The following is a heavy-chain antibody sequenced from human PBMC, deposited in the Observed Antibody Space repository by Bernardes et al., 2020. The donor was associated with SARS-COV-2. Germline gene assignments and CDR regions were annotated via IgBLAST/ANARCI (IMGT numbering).Heavy chain of an antibody. CDR2: LWFDGSKK. CDR3: ARDLVSGNFYYYGMDV. Sequence: GGSLRLSCAASGFTFSSYGMHWVRQAPGKGLEWVAVLWFDGSKKYYADSVKGRFTISRDNSKNTLYLQMNSLRAEDTAVYYCARDLVSGNFYYYGMDVWGQGTTVTVSS. CDR1: GFTFSSYG. V-gene: IGHV3-33*01. D-gene: IGHD2-15*01. J-gene: IGHJ6*02.